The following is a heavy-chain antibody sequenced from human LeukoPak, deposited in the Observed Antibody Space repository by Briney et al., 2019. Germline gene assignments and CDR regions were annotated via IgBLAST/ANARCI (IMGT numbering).Heavy chain of an antibody. CDR1: GLLFRHYG. CDR2: IWSDGSNR. D-gene: IGHD4-11*01. CDR3: ARDAQRGFDYSNSLKY. J-gene: IGHJ4*01. V-gene: IGHV3-33*01. Sequence: GGSLRLSCVACGLLFRHYGMHWVRQAPGKGLDWVAVIWSDGSNRFYAGSVKGRFTISRDNSQNTVFLQMNSLRAEDTAMYYCARDAQRGFDYSNSLKYWGHGILVTVSS.